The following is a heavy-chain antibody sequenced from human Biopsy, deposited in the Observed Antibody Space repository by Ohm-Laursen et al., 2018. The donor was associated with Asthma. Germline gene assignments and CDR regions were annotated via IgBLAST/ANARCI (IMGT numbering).Heavy chain of an antibody. V-gene: IGHV1-69*13. CDR2: IMTVFGTT. D-gene: IGHD6-19*01. CDR1: GGTFSNFA. CDR3: ARCQVGYSSGWSLLLKKIYYSGMDV. Sequence: GASVKVSCKAPGGTFSNFAISWVRQAPGQGLEWLGGIMTVFGTTNSAQKFQGRVTITADESTSTAHMEVTSLRSEDTAIYYCARCQVGYSSGWSLLLKKIYYSGMDVWGQGTAVTVSS. J-gene: IGHJ6*02.